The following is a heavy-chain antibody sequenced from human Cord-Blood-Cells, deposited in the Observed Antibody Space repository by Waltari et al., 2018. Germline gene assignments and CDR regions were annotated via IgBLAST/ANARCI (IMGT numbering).Heavy chain of an antibody. CDR2: NSAYNGNT. D-gene: IGHD6-13*01. CDR3: ARDSSSWYAFDI. Sequence: QVQLVQSGAEVKKPGASVKVSCKASGYTFTSYGISWVRQAPGQGLEWMGWNSAYNGNTTYAQKLQGRVTMTTDTSTSKAYMELRSLRSDATAVYYCARDSSSWYAFDIWGQGTMVTVSS. CDR1: GYTFTSYG. J-gene: IGHJ3*02. V-gene: IGHV1-18*01.